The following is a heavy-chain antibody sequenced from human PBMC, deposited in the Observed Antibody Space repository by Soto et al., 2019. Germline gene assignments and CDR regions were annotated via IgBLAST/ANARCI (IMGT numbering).Heavy chain of an antibody. J-gene: IGHJ4*02. V-gene: IGHV1-18*04. D-gene: IGHD3-10*01. CDR2: ISAYNGNT. Sequence: ASVKVSCKXSGYTFTGYGISWVRQAPGQGLEWMGWISAYNGNTNYAQKLQGRVTMTADTSTSTAYMELRSLRSDDTAVYYCATHGELLAYFDYWGQGTLVTVSS. CDR1: GYTFTGYG. CDR3: ATHGELLAYFDY.